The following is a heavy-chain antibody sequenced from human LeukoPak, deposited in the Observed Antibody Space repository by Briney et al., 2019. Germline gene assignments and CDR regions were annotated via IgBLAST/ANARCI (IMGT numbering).Heavy chain of an antibody. D-gene: IGHD3-10*01. V-gene: IGHV3-30*18. CDR3: AKSIRGVILDY. CDR1: GFTFSSYG. CDR2: ISYDGSNK. Sequence: QAGGSLRLSCAASGFTFSSYGMHWVRQAPGKGLEWVAVISYDGSNKYYADSVKGRFTISRDNTKNSLYLQMNTLRTEDTALYYCAKSIRGVILDYWGQGTQVTVSS. J-gene: IGHJ4*02.